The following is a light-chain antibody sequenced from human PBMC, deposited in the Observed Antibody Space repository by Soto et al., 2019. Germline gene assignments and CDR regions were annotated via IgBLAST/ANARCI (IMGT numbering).Light chain of an antibody. CDR3: QQYYSYPYT. CDR2: AAS. V-gene: IGKV1-8*01. Sequence: AIRMTQSPSSFSASIGDRVTITCRASQGISSYLAWYQQKPEKAPKLLIYAASTLQSGVPSRFSGSGSGTEFTLTIGCLQSEDFATYYCQQYYSYPYTFGQGTKLEIK. CDR1: QGISSY. J-gene: IGKJ2*01.